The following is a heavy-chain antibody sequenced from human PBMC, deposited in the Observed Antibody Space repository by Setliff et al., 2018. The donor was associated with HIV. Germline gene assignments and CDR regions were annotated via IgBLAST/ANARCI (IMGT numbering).Heavy chain of an antibody. V-gene: IGHV4-39*07. D-gene: IGHD1-26*01. CDR3: ARSTVGAGASFP. CDR1: GGSIDSTDYY. CDR2: IFYSGRT. Sequence: PSETLSLTCTVSGGSIDSTDYYWGWIRQPPGKGLEWIGSIFYSGRTTYNPSLRSRVTISVDTSKNQFSLSLTSVTAADTAVYFCARSTVGAGASFPWGRGILVTVS. J-gene: IGHJ5*02.